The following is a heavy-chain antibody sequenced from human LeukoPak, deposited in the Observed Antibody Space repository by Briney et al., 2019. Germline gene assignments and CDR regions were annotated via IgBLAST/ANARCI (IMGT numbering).Heavy chain of an antibody. D-gene: IGHD2-15*01. J-gene: IGHJ4*02. CDR2: IGTDDST. CDR3: AKDRSPVVVAATSFDY. V-gene: IGHV3-23*01. CDR1: GFSFDITFSNYA. Sequence: PGGSLRLSCAASGFSFDITFSNYAMSWVRQAPGKGLEWVSSIGTDDSTFYADSVKGRFTISRDNSKNTVYLQMNSLRAEDTAVYYCAKDRSPVVVAATSFDYWGQGTLVTVSS.